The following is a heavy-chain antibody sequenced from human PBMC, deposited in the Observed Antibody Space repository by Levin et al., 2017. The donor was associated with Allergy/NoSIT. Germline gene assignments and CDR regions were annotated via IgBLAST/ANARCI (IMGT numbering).Heavy chain of an antibody. CDR2: ISYDGSNK. Sequence: GESLKISCAASGFTFSSYGMHWVRQAPGKGLEWVAVISYDGSNKYYADSVKGRFTISRDNSKNTLYLQMNSLRAEDTAVYYCAKGQGAFDIWGQGTMVTVSS. CDR3: AKGQGAFDI. J-gene: IGHJ3*02. CDR1: GFTFSSYG. V-gene: IGHV3-30*18.